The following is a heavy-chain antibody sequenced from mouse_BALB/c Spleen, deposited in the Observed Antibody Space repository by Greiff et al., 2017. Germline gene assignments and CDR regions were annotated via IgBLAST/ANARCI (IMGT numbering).Heavy chain of an antibody. D-gene: IGHD2-3*01. Sequence: LQQPGSELVRPGASVKLSCKASGYTFTSYWMHWVKQRPGQGLEWIGNIYPGSGSTNYDEKFKSKATLTVDTSSSTAYMQLSSLTSEDSAVYYCTRSGLLLDDWGQGTTLTVSS. J-gene: IGHJ2*01. CDR3: TRSGLLLDD. CDR2: IYPGSGST. CDR1: GYTFTSYW. V-gene: IGHV1S22*01.